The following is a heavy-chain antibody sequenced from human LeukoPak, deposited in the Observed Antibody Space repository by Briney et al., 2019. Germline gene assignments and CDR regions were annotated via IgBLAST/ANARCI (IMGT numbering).Heavy chain of an antibody. J-gene: IGHJ4*02. V-gene: IGHV4-59*08. CDR1: GGSISSYY. D-gene: IGHD6-13*01. CDR2: IYYSGST. CDR3: ARIRIAAAGYYFDY. Sequence: PSETLSLTCTVSGGSISSYYWSWMRQPPGKGLEWSGYIYYSGSTNYNPSLKSRVTISVDTSKKQFSLKLSSVTAADTAVYYCARIRIAAAGYYFDYWGQGTLVTVSS.